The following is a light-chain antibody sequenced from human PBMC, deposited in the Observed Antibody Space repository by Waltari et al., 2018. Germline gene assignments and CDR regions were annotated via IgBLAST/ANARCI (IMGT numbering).Light chain of an antibody. V-gene: IGLV2-14*03. CDR1: DSDIGAYNY. Sequence: QSALAQPASVSGSPGQSITISCTGTDSDIGAYNYVSWYPQHPGIAPKLLLYDVSDRPSGVSDRFSGSKSGKTASLTISGLQPEDAADYYCSSYTRRNTVIFGGGTKLTVV. CDR2: DVS. J-gene: IGLJ2*01. CDR3: SSYTRRNTVI.